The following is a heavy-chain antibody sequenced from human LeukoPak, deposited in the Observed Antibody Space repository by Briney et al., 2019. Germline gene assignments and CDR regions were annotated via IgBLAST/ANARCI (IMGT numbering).Heavy chain of an antibody. Sequence: GGSLRLSCAASGFTFSSYAMSWVRQAPGKGLEWVSAISASGGSTYFPDSVKGRFTISRDNSKNTLYLQMNSLRVEDTAVYYCAKDILTGWYYFDYWGQGTLVTSPQ. J-gene: IGHJ4*02. CDR1: GFTFSSYA. CDR2: ISASGGST. V-gene: IGHV3-23*01. CDR3: AKDILTGWYYFDY. D-gene: IGHD3-9*01.